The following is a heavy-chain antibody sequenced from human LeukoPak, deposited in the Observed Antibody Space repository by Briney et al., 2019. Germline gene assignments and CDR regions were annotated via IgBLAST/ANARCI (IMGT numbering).Heavy chain of an antibody. CDR2: ISGSGGST. Sequence: GGSLRLSCAASGFTFSSYGMSWVRQAPGKGLEWVSAISGSGGSTYYADSVKGRFTISRDNSKNTLYLQMNSLRAEDTAVYYCAKDPTDFDSSGQTYFDYWGQGTLVTVSS. D-gene: IGHD3-22*01. CDR1: GFTFSSYG. CDR3: AKDPTDFDSSGQTYFDY. J-gene: IGHJ4*02. V-gene: IGHV3-23*01.